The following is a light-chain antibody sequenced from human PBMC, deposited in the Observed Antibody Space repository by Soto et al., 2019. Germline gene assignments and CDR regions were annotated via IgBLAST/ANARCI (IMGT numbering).Light chain of an antibody. CDR1: QSVSSY. J-gene: IGKJ3*01. CDR3: RDRSNWLFA. Sequence: EIVLTQSPATRSLSPGQRATLSCRASQSVSSYLASYQQKPGQAPRLLIYDASNRATGIPARFSGSGSGTDFILTLSSLEPKDFAVYFCRDRSNWLFAFGPGTKVAIK. V-gene: IGKV3-11*01. CDR2: DAS.